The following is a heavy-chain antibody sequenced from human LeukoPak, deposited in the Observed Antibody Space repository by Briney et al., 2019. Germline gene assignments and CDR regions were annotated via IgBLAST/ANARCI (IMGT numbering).Heavy chain of an antibody. CDR1: GDSISSGDYY. J-gene: IGHJ6*03. D-gene: IGHD3-9*01. Sequence: SETLSLTCTVSGDSISSGDYYWSWIRQPAGKGLQWIGRISSSGSTNYNPSLKSRVTISVDTSKNQFSLKLSSVTAADTAVYYCARGPRRYDILTYYMDVWGKGTTVTVSS. V-gene: IGHV4-61*02. CDR3: ARGPRRYDILTYYMDV. CDR2: ISSSGST.